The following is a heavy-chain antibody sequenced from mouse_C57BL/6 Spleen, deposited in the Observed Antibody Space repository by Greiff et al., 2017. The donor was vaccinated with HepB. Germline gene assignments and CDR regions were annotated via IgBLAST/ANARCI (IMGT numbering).Heavy chain of an antibody. J-gene: IGHJ3*01. CDR1: GFTFSDYY. Sequence: EVKLVESEGGLVQPGSSMKLSCTASGFTFSDYYMAWVRQVPEKGLEWVANINYDGSSTYYLDSLKSRFIISRDNAKNIRYLQMSSLKSEDTATYYCARMDYLYGSSYPFAYWGQGTLVTVSA. V-gene: IGHV5-16*01. D-gene: IGHD1-1*01. CDR2: INYDGSST. CDR3: ARMDYLYGSSYPFAY.